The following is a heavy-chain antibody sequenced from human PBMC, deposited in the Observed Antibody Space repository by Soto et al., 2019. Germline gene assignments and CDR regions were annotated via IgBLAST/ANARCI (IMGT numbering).Heavy chain of an antibody. CDR3: ANSGPLPIDY. J-gene: IGHJ4*02. D-gene: IGHD5-12*01. CDR1: GFTFSSYA. CDR2: ISGSGGST. V-gene: IGHV3-23*01. Sequence: VSLRLSCTASGFTFSSYAMSWVRQAPGKGLEWVSAISGSGGSTYYADSVKGRFTISRDNSKNTLYLQMNSLRAEDTAVYYCANSGPLPIDYWGQGTLVTVSS.